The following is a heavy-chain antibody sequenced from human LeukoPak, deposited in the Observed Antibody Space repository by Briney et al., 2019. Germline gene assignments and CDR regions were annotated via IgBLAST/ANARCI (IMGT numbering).Heavy chain of an antibody. Sequence: GGSLRLSCAASGFTFSSYSMNWVRQAPGKGLEWVSSISSSSSYIYYADSVKGRFTISRDNAKNSLYLQMNSLRAEDTAVYYCASGVYSSSSPGDWFDPWGQGTLVTVSS. CDR1: GFTFSSYS. D-gene: IGHD6-6*01. CDR3: ASGVYSSSSPGDWFDP. V-gene: IGHV3-21*01. J-gene: IGHJ5*02. CDR2: ISSSSSYI.